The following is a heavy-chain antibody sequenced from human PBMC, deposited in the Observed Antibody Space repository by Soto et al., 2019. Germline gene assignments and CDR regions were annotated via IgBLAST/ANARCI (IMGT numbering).Heavy chain of an antibody. J-gene: IGHJ4*02. Sequence: EVQLLDSGGGLVQPGGSLRLSCVASGFTFSRYVMTWVRQAPGKGLEWVSTINSNGGSTYYADSVKGRFTISRDNSNNSLYLQMNGLRAEDTAVYFCARVPDLDYCSRTSCLYYFDYWGQGALVTVSS. CDR2: INSNGGST. V-gene: IGHV3-23*01. D-gene: IGHD2-2*01. CDR3: ARVPDLDYCSRTSCLYYFDY. CDR1: GFTFSRYV.